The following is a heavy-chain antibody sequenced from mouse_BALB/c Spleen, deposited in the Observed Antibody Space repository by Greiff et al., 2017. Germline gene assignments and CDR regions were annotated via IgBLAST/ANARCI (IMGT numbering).Heavy chain of an antibody. CDR2: INPYNDGT. CDR1: GYTFTSYV. Sequence: VQLKQSGPELVKPGASVKMSCKASGYTFTSYVMHWVKQKPGQGLEWIGYINPYNDGTKYNEKFKGKATLTSDKSSSTAYMELSSLTSEDSAVYYCAREEQLGLRDYAMDYWGQGTSVTVSS. D-gene: IGHD3-1*01. V-gene: IGHV1-14*01. J-gene: IGHJ4*01. CDR3: AREEQLGLRDYAMDY.